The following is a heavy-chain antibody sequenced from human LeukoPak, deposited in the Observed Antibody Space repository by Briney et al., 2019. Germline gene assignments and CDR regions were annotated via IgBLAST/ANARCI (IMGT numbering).Heavy chain of an antibody. CDR3: ARGNWPLDY. CDR1: GASINTYC. Sequence: SETLSLTCTVSGASINTYCWSWIRQPPGKELEWIGVIYNSGSTEYNPSLKSRVTISVVTSKNQLSLKVTSVTAADTAVYYCARGNWPLDYWGQGTLVTVSS. J-gene: IGHJ4*02. CDR2: IYNSGST. V-gene: IGHV4-59*01.